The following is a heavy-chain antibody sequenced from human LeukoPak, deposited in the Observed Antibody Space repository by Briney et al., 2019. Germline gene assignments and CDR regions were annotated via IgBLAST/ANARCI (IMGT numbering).Heavy chain of an antibody. J-gene: IGHJ4*02. V-gene: IGHV4-34*01. Sequence: PSETLSLTCAVYGGSFSGYFWSWIRQPPGKGLEWIGEINHSGSTNYNPSLKSRVTISVDTSKNQFSLKLSSVTAADTAVYYCARSSSSSWLIFDYWGQGTLVTVSS. CDR2: INHSGST. D-gene: IGHD6-13*01. CDR1: GGSFSGYF. CDR3: ARSSSSSWLIFDY.